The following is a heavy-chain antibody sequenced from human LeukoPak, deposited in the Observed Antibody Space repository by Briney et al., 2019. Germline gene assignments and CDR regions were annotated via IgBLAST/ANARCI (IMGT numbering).Heavy chain of an antibody. J-gene: IGHJ6*04. V-gene: IGHV3-23*01. CDR3: AKGTGTGMAYHYGMDV. Sequence: GGSLRLSCAASGFTLSSYAMSWVRQAPGKGLEWVSTISDSGVRTYYADSVKGRLTISRDSSKNTLSLQMGSLRAEDTAIYHCAKGTGTGMAYHYGMDVLGKGTTVTVSS. CDR2: ISDSGVRT. CDR1: GFTLSSYA. D-gene: IGHD1-1*01.